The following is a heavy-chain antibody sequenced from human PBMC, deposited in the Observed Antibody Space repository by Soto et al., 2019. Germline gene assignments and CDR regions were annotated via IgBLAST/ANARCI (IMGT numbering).Heavy chain of an antibody. V-gene: IGHV4-34*01. CDR2: INHSGST. J-gene: IGHJ6*02. Sequence: SETLSLTCAVYGGSFSGYYWSWIRQPPGKGLEWIGEINHSGSTNYNPSLKSRVTISVDTSKNQFSLKLSSVTAADTAVYYCARGHQMPHYYYSGMDVWGQGTTVTVSS. D-gene: IGHD2-2*01. CDR1: GGSFSGYY. CDR3: ARGHQMPHYYYSGMDV.